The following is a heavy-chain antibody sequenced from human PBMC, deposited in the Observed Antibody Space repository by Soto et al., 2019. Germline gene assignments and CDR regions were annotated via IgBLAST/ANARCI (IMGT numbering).Heavy chain of an antibody. CDR2: MSPNSGNT. CDR1: GYSFSDYD. Sequence: GASVKVSCKASGYSFSDYDINWVRQATGQGPEWMGWMSPNSGNTGYAQKFQGRVTMTRNTSINTAYMELSSLGSEDTAVYYCARDNRYNWNDEGWFDPWGQGTLVTVSS. CDR3: ARDNRYNWNDEGWFDP. V-gene: IGHV1-8*01. J-gene: IGHJ5*02. D-gene: IGHD1-20*01.